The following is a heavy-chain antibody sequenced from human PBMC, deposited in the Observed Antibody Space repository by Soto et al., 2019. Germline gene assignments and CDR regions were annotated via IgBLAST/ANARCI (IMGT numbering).Heavy chain of an antibody. CDR3: ARGGSPYYFDY. Sequence: EVQLVESGGGLVKPGGSLRLSCAASGFTFSSYSMNWVSQAPGKGLEWVSSISSSSSYIYYADSVKGRFPISRDNAKNSLSLQMNSLRAEDTAVYYGARGGSPYYFDYWGQGTLVTDSS. V-gene: IGHV3-21*01. CDR1: GFTFSSYS. J-gene: IGHJ4*02. D-gene: IGHD2-15*01. CDR2: ISSSSSYI.